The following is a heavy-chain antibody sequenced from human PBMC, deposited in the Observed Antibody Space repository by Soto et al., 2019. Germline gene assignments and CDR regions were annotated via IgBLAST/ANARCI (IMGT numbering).Heavy chain of an antibody. CDR1: GFTCRSSD. CDR2: IGSGDDT. CDR3: ARERITAAGYDALDI. V-gene: IGHV3-13*01. Sequence: PGGSLRLSCAASGFTCRSSDMHWVRQVIGKGLEWVSAIGSGDDTYYLGSVKGRFTISRDNVKNSLYLQMNNLRAEDTAVYYCARERITAAGYDALDIWGQGTMVTVSS. D-gene: IGHD6-13*01. J-gene: IGHJ3*02.